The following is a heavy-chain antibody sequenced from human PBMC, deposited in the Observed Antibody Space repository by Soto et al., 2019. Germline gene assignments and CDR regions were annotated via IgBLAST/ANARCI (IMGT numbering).Heavy chain of an antibody. Sequence: QVQLQEPGPGLVKPSQTLSLTCTVSGGSISSGCYYWSWIRPHPGKGLEWIGYIYYSGRTYYNPSLHSRFSIAVDTTENQFSLKLTSVTAADTSVYYCARGSFSSSSSWFDPWGRGTLVTVSS. D-gene: IGHD6-6*01. J-gene: IGHJ5*02. CDR3: ARGSFSSSSSWFDP. CDR1: GGSISSGCYY. V-gene: IGHV4-31*03. CDR2: IYYSGRT.